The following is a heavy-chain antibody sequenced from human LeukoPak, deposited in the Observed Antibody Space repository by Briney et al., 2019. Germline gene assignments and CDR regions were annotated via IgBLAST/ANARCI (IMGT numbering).Heavy chain of an antibody. CDR1: GGSVSGGSDY. CDR3: ARKRGYYGSGSSMSPYYFDY. D-gene: IGHD3-10*01. J-gene: IGHJ4*02. Sequence: SETLSLTCTVSGGSVSGGSDYWTWIRQPPGKGLEWIGYIYSGRTNYNPSVASRVTISVDTSKNQFSLKLSSVTAADTAVYYCARKRGYYGSGSSMSPYYFDYWGQGTLVTVSS. CDR2: IYSGRT. V-gene: IGHV4-61*01.